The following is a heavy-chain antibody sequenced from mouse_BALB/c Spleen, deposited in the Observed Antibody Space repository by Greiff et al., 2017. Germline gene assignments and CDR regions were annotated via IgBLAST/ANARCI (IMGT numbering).Heavy chain of an antibody. CDR2: IDPSDSET. J-gene: IGHJ4*01. Sequence: QVQLQQPGAELVKPGAPVKLSCKASGYTFTSYWMNWVKRRPGRGLEWIGRIDPSDSETHYNQKFKDKATLTVDKSSSTAYIQLSSLTSEDSAVYYCARSIHGNYYAMDYWGQGTSVTVSA. V-gene: IGHV1-69*02. CDR3: ARSIHGNYYAMDY. D-gene: IGHD2-3*01. CDR1: GYTFTSYW.